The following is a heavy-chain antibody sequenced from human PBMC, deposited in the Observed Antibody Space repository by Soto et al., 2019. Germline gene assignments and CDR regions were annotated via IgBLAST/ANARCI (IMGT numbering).Heavy chain of an antibody. CDR1: GDSISISSIYY. CDR2: VSYSGTP. D-gene: IGHD3-10*01. J-gene: IGHJ5*02. Sequence: XETLSLTCTVSGDSISISSIYYCGWLRQAPGKGLEWIGSVSYSGTPFYNPSLESRLKISVDRSRTQFSLKLRSVTTADTAVYYCARAGGSIRTWRWFDPWGQGTLVTVSS. V-gene: IGHV4-39*07. CDR3: ARAGGSIRTWRWFDP.